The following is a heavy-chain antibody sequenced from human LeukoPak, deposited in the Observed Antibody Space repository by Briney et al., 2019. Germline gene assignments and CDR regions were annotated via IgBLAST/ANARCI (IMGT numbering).Heavy chain of an antibody. Sequence: PGGSLRLSCAASGFTFSSYAMSWVRQAPGKGLEWVSAISGGGGSTYYADSVKGRFTISRDNSKNTLYLQMNSLRAEDTAVYYCAQGVRGVIGLGAFDIWGQGTMVTVSS. CDR3: AQGVRGVIGLGAFDI. J-gene: IGHJ3*02. CDR2: ISGGGGST. V-gene: IGHV3-23*01. D-gene: IGHD3-10*01. CDR1: GFTFSSYA.